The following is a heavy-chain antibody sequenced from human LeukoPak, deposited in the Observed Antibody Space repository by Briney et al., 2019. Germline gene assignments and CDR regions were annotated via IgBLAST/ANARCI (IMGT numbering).Heavy chain of an antibody. CDR2: ISGSGGST. V-gene: IGHV3-23*01. Sequence: GGSLRLSCAVSGFIFSSYGMSWVRQAPGKGLEWVSAISGSGGSTYYADSVKGRFTISRDNSKNTLYLQMNSLRAEDTAVSYCAKDQRTYCGGDCPGGYWGQGTLVTVSS. CDR1: GFIFSSYG. D-gene: IGHD2-21*02. J-gene: IGHJ4*02. CDR3: AKDQRTYCGGDCPGGY.